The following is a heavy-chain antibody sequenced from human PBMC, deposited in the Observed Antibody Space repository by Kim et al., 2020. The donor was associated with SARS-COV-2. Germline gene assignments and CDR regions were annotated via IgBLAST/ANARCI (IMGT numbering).Heavy chain of an antibody. Sequence: GGSLRLSCSVSGVDFANYAMSWIRQAPGKGLEWVSAISGSGGGSYYADSVKGRFTISRDNSKSTLSLQLNSLRVEDTAVYYCVAFASGKYMTDHSSYYYMDVWGKGTTVTVSS. V-gene: IGHV3-23*01. D-gene: IGHD3-10*01. CDR3: VAFASGKYMTDHSSYYYMDV. CDR1: GVDFANYA. CDR2: ISGSGGGS. J-gene: IGHJ6*03.